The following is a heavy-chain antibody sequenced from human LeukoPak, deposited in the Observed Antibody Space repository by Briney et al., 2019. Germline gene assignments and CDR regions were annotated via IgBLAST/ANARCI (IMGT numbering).Heavy chain of an antibody. Sequence: GGSLRLSCTASGFTFGDYAMSWVRQAPGKGLEWVGFIRSKAYGGTTEYAASVKGRFTISRDDSKSIAYLQMNSLKTEDSAVYYCTREIASAGNLWGQGTLVTVSS. CDR3: TREIASAGNL. J-gene: IGHJ5*02. CDR1: GFTFGDYA. V-gene: IGHV3-49*04. D-gene: IGHD6-13*01. CDR2: IRSKAYGGTT.